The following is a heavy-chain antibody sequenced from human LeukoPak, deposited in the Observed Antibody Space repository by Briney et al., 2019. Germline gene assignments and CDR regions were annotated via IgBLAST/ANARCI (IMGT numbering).Heavy chain of an antibody. J-gene: IGHJ6*03. CDR3: ATYPRPDWRCYYYYMDF. V-gene: IGHV3-23*01. CDR1: GFTFSCHA. D-gene: IGHD1-14*01. CDR2: ISGSASNT. Sequence: PGGSLRLSCAASGFTFSCHAMSWVRQAPGKGLEWVSAISGSASNTHYADSVKGRFTISRDHSKDTLYLQMNNLRAADTAVYYCATYPRPDWRCYYYYMDFWGKGTRVTVSS.